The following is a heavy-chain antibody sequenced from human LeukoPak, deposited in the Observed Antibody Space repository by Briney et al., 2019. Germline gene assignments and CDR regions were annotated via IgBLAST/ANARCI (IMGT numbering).Heavy chain of an antibody. V-gene: IGHV3-7*01. D-gene: IGHD3-10*01. CDR2: IKNDGSED. J-gene: IGHJ4*02. CDR3: ARAIRGSAVDTGDR. CDR1: GFTFSSYW. Sequence: PGGSLRLSCAASGFTFSSYWMRWVRQAPGKGLEGVANIKNDGSEDYYVDSVKGRFTISRDNAKNSLFLQMNSLTVEDTAVYYCARAIRGSAVDTGDRWGQGTLVTVSS.